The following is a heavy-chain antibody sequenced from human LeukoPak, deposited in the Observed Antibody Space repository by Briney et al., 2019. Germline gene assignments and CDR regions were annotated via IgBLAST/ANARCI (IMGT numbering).Heavy chain of an antibody. CDR3: ARGAVVTPFDY. D-gene: IGHD4-23*01. Sequence: SETLSLTCAVYGGSFSGYYWSWIRQPPGKGLEWIGEINHSGSTNYNPSLKSRVTISVDTSKNQFSLKLSSVTAADTAVYYCARGAVVTPFDYWGQGTLVTVSS. V-gene: IGHV4-34*01. CDR2: INHSGST. J-gene: IGHJ4*02. CDR1: GGSFSGYY.